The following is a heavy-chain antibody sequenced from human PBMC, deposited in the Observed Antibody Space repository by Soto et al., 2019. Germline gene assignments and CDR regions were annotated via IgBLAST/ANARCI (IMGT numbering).Heavy chain of an antibody. CDR3: ARARLGSGISAWHIPPSGRKYNWFGP. Sequence: RLSCAASGFSFIDFYMSWIRQAPGKGLEWISSISGSGTTIYYADSVKGRFAISRDNAKNSLYLQMNSLRAEDTAVYFCARARLGSGISAWHIPPSGRKYNWFGPWGQGTQVTVSS. V-gene: IGHV3-11*01. D-gene: IGHD6-19*01. CDR2: ISGSGTTI. J-gene: IGHJ5*02. CDR1: GFSFIDFY.